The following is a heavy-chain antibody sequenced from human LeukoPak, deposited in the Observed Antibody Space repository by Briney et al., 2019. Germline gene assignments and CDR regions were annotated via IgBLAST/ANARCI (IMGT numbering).Heavy chain of an antibody. CDR1: GGSISSYY. CDR3: ARHEGLLWFGGGFDY. Sequence: SETLSLTCTVSGGSISSYYWSWIRQPPGKGLEWIGYIYYGGSTNYNPSLKSRVTISVDTSKNQFSLKLSSVTAADTAVYYCARHEGLLWFGGGFDYWGQGTLVTVSS. CDR2: IYYGGST. D-gene: IGHD3-10*01. V-gene: IGHV4-59*08. J-gene: IGHJ4*02.